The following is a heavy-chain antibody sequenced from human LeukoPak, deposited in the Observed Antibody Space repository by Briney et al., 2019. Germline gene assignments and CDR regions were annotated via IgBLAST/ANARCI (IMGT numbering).Heavy chain of an antibody. Sequence: GGSLRLSCAASGFTFSNYWMHWVRQVPGKGLVWVSRISGDESFTTYADSVKGRFTISRDDAKNTLYLQMNSLRDEDTAVYYCAKDHRVVAAAATGGYFDYWGQGTLVTVSS. CDR2: ISGDESFT. J-gene: IGHJ4*02. CDR3: AKDHRVVAAAATGGYFDY. V-gene: IGHV3-74*01. CDR1: GFTFSNYW. D-gene: IGHD6-13*01.